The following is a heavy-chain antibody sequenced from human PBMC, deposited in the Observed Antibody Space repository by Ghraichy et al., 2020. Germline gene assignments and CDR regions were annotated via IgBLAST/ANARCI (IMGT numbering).Heavy chain of an antibody. CDR1: GFTLRTYW. Sequence: GGSLRLSCTASGFTLRTYWMHWVRQGPGKGLVSVAHISGDGTVVNYAASVKGRFTVSRDNAKNTVYLQMDSLRADDMGVYYCARKGVRRGGSDCSICGMDVWSQGTTVTVSS. D-gene: IGHD2-21*02. CDR2: ISGDGTVV. CDR3: ARKGVRRGGSDCSICGMDV. J-gene: IGHJ6*02. V-gene: IGHV3-74*01.